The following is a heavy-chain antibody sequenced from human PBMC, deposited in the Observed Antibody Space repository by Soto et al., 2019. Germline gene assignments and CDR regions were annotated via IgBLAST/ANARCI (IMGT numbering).Heavy chain of an antibody. CDR1: GFTFSSYW. Sequence: GGSLRLSCAASGFTFSSYWMSWVRQAPGKGLEWVSVIYSGGSTYYADSVKGRFTISRDNSKNTLYLQMNSLRAEDTAVYYCARASPVRAFDIWGQGTMVTVSS. D-gene: IGHD3-10*01. J-gene: IGHJ3*02. CDR3: ARASPVRAFDI. V-gene: IGHV3-53*01. CDR2: IYSGGST.